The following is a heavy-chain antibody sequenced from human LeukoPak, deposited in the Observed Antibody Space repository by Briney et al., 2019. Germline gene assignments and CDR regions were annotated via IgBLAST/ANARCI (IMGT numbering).Heavy chain of an antibody. J-gene: IGHJ5*02. CDR3: ARGSSGYYYVRFDP. CDR1: GGSFSGYY. V-gene: IGHV4-34*01. Sequence: SETLSLTCAVYGGSFSGYYWSWIRQPPGKGLELIGEINHSGSTNYNPSLKSRVTISVDTSKNQFSLKLSSVTAADTAVYYCARGSSGYYYVRFDPWGQGTLVTVSS. CDR2: INHSGST. D-gene: IGHD3-22*01.